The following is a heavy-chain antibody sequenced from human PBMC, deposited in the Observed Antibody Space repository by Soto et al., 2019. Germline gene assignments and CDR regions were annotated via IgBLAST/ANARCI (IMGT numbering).Heavy chain of an antibody. J-gene: IGHJ6*02. Sequence: QVQLVQSGAEVKKPGSSVKVSCKASGGTFSSYAISWVRQAPGQGLEWMGGIIPIFGTANYAQKFQGRVTITADESTSTAYMELGSLRSEDTAVYYCARQEIYGFGNYYYGMDVWGQGTTVTVSS. V-gene: IGHV1-69*01. CDR2: IIPIFGTA. CDR1: GGTFSSYA. D-gene: IGHD3-10*01. CDR3: ARQEIYGFGNYYYGMDV.